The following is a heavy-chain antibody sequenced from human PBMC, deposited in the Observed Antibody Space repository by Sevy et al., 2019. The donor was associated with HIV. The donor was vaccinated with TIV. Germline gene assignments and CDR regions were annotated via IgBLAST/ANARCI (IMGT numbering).Heavy chain of an antibody. V-gene: IGHV3-21*01. CDR2: ISSSSSYI. Sequence: GGSLRLSCAATGFTFSSYSMNWVRQAPGKGLEWVSSISSSSSYIYYADSVKGRFTISRDNAKNSLYLQMNSLRAEDTAVYYCARDRGSPIRGAFDIWGQGTMVTVSS. CDR3: ARDRGSPIRGAFDI. CDR1: GFTFSSYS. J-gene: IGHJ3*02. D-gene: IGHD1-26*01.